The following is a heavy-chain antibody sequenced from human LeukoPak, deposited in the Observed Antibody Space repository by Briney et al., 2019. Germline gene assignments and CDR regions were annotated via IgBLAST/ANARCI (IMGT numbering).Heavy chain of an antibody. J-gene: IGHJ3*02. CDR3: ARDLTGGYDAFDI. D-gene: IGHD5-12*01. Sequence: ASVKVSCKASGYTFTGYYMHWVRQAPGQGLEWMGWINPNSGGTNYAQKFQGRVTMTRDTSISTAYMELSRLRSDDTAVYYCARDLTGGYDAFDIWGQGTMVTVSS. CDR1: GYTFTGYY. CDR2: INPNSGGT. V-gene: IGHV1-2*02.